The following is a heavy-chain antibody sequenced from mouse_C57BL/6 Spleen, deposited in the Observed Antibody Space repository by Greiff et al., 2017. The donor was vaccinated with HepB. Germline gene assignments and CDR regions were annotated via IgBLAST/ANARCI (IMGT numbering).Heavy chain of an antibody. CDR3: ARGLRARSEEDFDY. CDR1: GYSFTDYN. CDR2: INPNYGTT. Sequence: EVQGVESGPELVKPGASVKISCKASGYSFTDYNMNWVKQSNGKSLEWIGVINPNYGTTSYNQKFKGKATLTVDQSSSTAYMQLNSLTSEDSAVYYCARGLRARSEEDFDYWGQGTTLTVSS. J-gene: IGHJ2*01. V-gene: IGHV1-39*01. D-gene: IGHD1-1*01.